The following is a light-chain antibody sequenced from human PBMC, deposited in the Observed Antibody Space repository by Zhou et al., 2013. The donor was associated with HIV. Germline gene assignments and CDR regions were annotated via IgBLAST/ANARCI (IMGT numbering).Light chain of an antibody. Sequence: GDRVTITCRASQGISSYLAWYQQELGKAPKLLIYGASTLESGVPSRFSGSGSGTDFTLTISPLQPEDVATYYCQKYNRAPRTFGQGTKVEIK. CDR2: GAS. CDR3: QKYNRAPRT. J-gene: IGKJ1*01. CDR1: QGISSY. V-gene: IGKV1-27*01.